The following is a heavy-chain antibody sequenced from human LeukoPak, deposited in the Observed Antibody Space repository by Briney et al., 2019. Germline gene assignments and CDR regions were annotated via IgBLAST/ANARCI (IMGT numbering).Heavy chain of an antibody. CDR3: AKDLREGHYYDSSGCLDY. V-gene: IGHV3-30*18. D-gene: IGHD3-22*01. J-gene: IGHJ4*02. CDR1: GFTFSSYG. CDR2: ISYDGSNK. Sequence: GRSLRLSCAASGFTFSSYGMHWVRQAPGKGPEWVAVISYDGSNKYYADSVKGRFTISRDNSKNTLYLQMNGLRAEDTAVYYCAKDLREGHYYDSSGCLDYWGQGTLVTVSS.